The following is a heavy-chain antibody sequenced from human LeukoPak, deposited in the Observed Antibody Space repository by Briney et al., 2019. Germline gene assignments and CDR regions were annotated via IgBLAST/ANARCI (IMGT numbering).Heavy chain of an antibody. CDR3: ARAGLTGDGSDWFDP. CDR2: IYHSGST. V-gene: IGHV4-4*02. CDR1: GGSISSSNW. D-gene: IGHD7-27*01. Sequence: SETLSLTCAVSGGSISSSNWWSWVRQPPGKGLEWIGEIYHSGSTNYNPSLKSRVTISVDKSKNQFSLKLSSVTAADTAVYYCARAGLTGDGSDWFDPWGQGTLVTVSS. J-gene: IGHJ5*02.